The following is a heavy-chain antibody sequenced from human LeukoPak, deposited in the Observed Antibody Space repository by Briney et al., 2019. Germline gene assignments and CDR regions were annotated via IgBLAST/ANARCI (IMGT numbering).Heavy chain of an antibody. J-gene: IGHJ4*02. CDR2: ISYDGSNK. V-gene: IGHV3-30*03. Sequence: RGSLRLSCVASGFTFSRYGMHWVRQAPGKGLEWVAVISYDGSNKYYADSVKGRFTISRDNSKNTLYLQMNSLRVEDTAIYYCARDPSTLLPTDDSWGQGTLVAVSS. CDR1: GFTFSRYG. CDR3: ARDPSTLLPTDDS. D-gene: IGHD2-2*01.